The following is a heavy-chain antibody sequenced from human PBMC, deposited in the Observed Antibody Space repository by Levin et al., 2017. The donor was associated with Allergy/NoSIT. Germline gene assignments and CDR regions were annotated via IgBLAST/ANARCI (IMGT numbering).Heavy chain of an antibody. Sequence: GGSLRLSCAASGFNFPDYIMHWVRQAPGQGLEWVAVIWHDGTQQHYTNSVKGRFTISRDNSKNMLYLDMNSLGDEDTAVYYCAREDRSATGGFDHWGQGTLVIVSS. V-gene: IGHV3-33*01. CDR2: IWHDGTQQ. CDR3: AREDRSATGGFDH. D-gene: IGHD3-22*01. J-gene: IGHJ5*02. CDR1: GFNFPDYI.